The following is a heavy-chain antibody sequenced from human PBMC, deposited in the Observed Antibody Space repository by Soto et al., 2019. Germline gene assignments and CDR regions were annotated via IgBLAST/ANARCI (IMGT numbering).Heavy chain of an antibody. CDR3: TRDMGLGGWYSWYYGMDV. V-gene: IGHV3-49*03. CDR1: GFTFGDYA. J-gene: IGHJ6*02. Sequence: GGSLRLSCTASGFTFGDYAMSWFRQAPGKGLEWVGFIRSKAYGGTTEYAASVKGRFTISRDDSKSIAYLQMNSLKTEDTAVYYCTRDMGLGGWYSWYYGMDVWGQGTTVTVSS. D-gene: IGHD6-19*01. CDR2: IRSKAYGGTT.